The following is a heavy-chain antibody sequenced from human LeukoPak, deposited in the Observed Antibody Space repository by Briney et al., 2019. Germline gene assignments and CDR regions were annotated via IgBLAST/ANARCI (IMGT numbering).Heavy chain of an antibody. CDR2: IYYSGST. CDR3: ARDLGGSYY. Sequence: SETLSLTCTVSGGSISSSSYYWGWIRQPPGKGLEWIGSIYYSGSTYYNPSLKSRVTISVDTSKNQFSLKLSPVTAADTAVYYCARDLGGSYYWGQGTLVTVSS. CDR1: GGSISSSSYY. D-gene: IGHD1-26*01. V-gene: IGHV4-39*07. J-gene: IGHJ4*02.